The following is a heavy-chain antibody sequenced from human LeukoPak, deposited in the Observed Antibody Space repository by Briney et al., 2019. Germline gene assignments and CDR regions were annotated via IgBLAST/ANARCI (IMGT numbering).Heavy chain of an antibody. V-gene: IGHV4-59*01. J-gene: IGHJ6*03. D-gene: IGHD2-2*01. CDR2: MYYSGST. Sequence: KSSGTLSLTCTVSGGAITIYYWSWIRQPPGKGLEWIGYMYYSGSTNYNPSLKSRVTMSVDTSNNQISLKMTSLTAADTAVYYCARAPAGQPYYYMDVWGKGTTVTVSS. CDR1: GGAITIYY. CDR3: ARAPAGQPYYYMDV.